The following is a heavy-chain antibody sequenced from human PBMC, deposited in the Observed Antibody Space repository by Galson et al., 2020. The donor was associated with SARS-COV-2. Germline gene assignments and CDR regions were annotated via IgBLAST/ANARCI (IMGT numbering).Heavy chain of an antibody. D-gene: IGHD1-26*01. CDR1: GGSISSYY. Sequence: SETLSLTCTVAGGSISSYYGSWIRQPAGKELEGIGRIHTSGSTSYNPSLKSRVTMSVDTSKNQFSLKLSSVTTADPAVYYCARGGAGSPMSYWCQGTLFTVSS. CDR3: ARGGAGSPMSY. CDR2: IHTSGST. J-gene: IGHJ4*02. V-gene: IGHV4-4*07.